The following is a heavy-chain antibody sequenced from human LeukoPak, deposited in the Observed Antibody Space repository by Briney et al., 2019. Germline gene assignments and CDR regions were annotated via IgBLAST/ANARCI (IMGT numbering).Heavy chain of an antibody. Sequence: ASVKVSCKASGYTFTGYYVHWVRQAPGQGLEWMGWINPKSGGTNYAENFQGRVTMTRDTSTSTAYMELSRLKSDDTAVYYCARGGRSTSCCDDAFDIWGQGTMVTVSS. CDR1: GYTFTGYY. CDR2: INPKSGGT. CDR3: ARGGRSTSCCDDAFDI. V-gene: IGHV1-2*02. D-gene: IGHD2-2*01. J-gene: IGHJ3*02.